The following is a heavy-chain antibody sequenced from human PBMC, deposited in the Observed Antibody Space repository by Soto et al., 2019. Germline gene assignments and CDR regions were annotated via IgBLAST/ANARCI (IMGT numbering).Heavy chain of an antibody. Sequence: ASVKVSCKASGYTFTSYAMNWVRQAPGQRLEWMGWIIAGNGNTKYSQKFQGRVTITRDTSASTAYMELRSLRSDDTAVYYCAREGGEGTILGEWGQGTLVTVSS. J-gene: IGHJ4*02. CDR1: GYTFTSYA. CDR2: IIAGNGNT. D-gene: IGHD3-3*01. V-gene: IGHV1-3*01. CDR3: AREGGEGTILGE.